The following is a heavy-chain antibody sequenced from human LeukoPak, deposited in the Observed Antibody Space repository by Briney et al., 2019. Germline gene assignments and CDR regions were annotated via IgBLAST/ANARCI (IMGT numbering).Heavy chain of an antibody. J-gene: IGHJ4*02. CDR2: IYYSGST. V-gene: IGHV4-31*03. CDR1: GGSINSGGYY. Sequence: PSETLSLTCTVSGGSINSGGYYWTWIRQHPGKGLEWIGYIYYSGSTYYNPSLKSRVTISVDTSRNQFSLRLSSVTAADTAVYYCARDGTMVRGIGFDYWGQGTLVTVSS. D-gene: IGHD3-10*01. CDR3: ARDGTMVRGIGFDY.